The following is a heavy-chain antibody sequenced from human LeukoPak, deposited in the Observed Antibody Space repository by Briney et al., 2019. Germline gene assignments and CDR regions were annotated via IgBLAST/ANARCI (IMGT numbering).Heavy chain of an antibody. D-gene: IGHD3-16*01. V-gene: IGHV3-7*01. CDR2: IKPDGSEK. J-gene: IGHJ3*02. CDR1: GFSFRDHW. Sequence: GGSLRLSCAGSGFSFRDHWMSWLRQAPGKGPEWVAHIKPDGSEKYYVDSVKGRFIISRDDARNTLYLQMNSLRAEDTAVYNCAKVLGYADAFDIWGRGTMVTVSS. CDR3: AKVLGYADAFDI.